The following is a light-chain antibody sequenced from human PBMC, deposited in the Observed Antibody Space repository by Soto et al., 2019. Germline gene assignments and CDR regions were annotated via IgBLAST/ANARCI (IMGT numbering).Light chain of an antibody. Sequence: DIQMTQSPSSLSASVGDRVTITCRASQSISSYLNWYQQKPVKTPKLLIYAASSLQSGVPSRFSGSGSGTDLHIPISRLQPEYFATYSCQQSYSTGTFGPGTKLEIK. CDR2: AAS. V-gene: IGKV1-39*01. J-gene: IGKJ2*01. CDR1: QSISSY. CDR3: QQSYSTGT.